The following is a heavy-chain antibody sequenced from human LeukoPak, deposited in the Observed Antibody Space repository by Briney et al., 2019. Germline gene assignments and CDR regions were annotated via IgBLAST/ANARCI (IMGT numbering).Heavy chain of an antibody. D-gene: IGHD5-18*01. Sequence: SETLSLTCTVSGGSINTYYWTWIRQPAGKGLEWIGRIYSSGSTDYNPSLKSRVTISVDTSKNQFSLKLSSVTAADTAVYYCARVVDTAMAYIDYWGQGTLVTVSS. CDR2: IYSSGST. CDR1: GGSINTYY. V-gene: IGHV4-4*07. J-gene: IGHJ4*02. CDR3: ARVVDTAMAYIDY.